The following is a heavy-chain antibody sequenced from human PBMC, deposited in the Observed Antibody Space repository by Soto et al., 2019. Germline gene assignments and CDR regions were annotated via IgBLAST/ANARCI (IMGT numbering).Heavy chain of an antibody. J-gene: IGHJ3*02. D-gene: IGHD3-3*01. CDR1: GVSVSSYY. Sequence: SETLSLTCTVSGVSVSSYYWSWIRQPPGKGLEWIGYIYYSGSTNYNPSPKSRVTISVDTSKNQFSLKLSSVTAADTAVYYCARAGFTIFGVVIDAYDIWGQGTMVTVSS. V-gene: IGHV4-59*02. CDR3: ARAGFTIFGVVIDAYDI. CDR2: IYYSGST.